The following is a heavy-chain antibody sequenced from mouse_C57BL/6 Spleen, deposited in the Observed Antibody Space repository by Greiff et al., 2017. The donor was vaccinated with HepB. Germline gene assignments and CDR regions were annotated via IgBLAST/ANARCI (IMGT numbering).Heavy chain of an antibody. V-gene: IGHV2-2*01. D-gene: IGHD1-1*01. CDR1: GFSLTSYG. CDR2: IWSGGST. CDR3: ARNPFTTDWYFDV. J-gene: IGHJ1*03. Sequence: VMLVESGPGLVQPSQSLSITCTVSGFSLTSYGVHWVRQSPGKGLEWLGVIWSGGSTDYNAAFISRLSISKDNSKSQVFFKMNSLQADDTAIYYCARNPFTTDWYFDVWGTGTTVTVSS.